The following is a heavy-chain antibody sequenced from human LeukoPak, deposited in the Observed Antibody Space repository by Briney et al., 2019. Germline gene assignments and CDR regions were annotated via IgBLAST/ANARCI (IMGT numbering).Heavy chain of an antibody. Sequence: SETLSLTCTVSGGSVSSGSYYWSWIRQPPGKGLEWIGYTYYSGSTNYNPSLKSRVTISVDTSKNQFSLKLSSVTAADTAVYYCARDALGYGDYDYYYGMDVWGQGTTVTVSS. V-gene: IGHV4-61*01. J-gene: IGHJ6*02. CDR3: ARDALGYGDYDYYYGMDV. CDR2: TYYSGST. CDR1: GGSVSSGSYY. D-gene: IGHD4-17*01.